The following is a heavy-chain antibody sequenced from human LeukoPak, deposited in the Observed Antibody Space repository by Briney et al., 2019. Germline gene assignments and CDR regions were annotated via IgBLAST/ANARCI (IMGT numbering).Heavy chain of an antibody. D-gene: IGHD3-3*01. CDR1: GFTFCSYW. CDR3: ARSISITIFGVVMAPYYYMDV. Sequence: PGGSLRLSCAGSGFTFCSYWMHWVRQAPGKVLVWVSRINSDGSSTSYADSVKGRFTISRDNAKNTLYLQMNSLRAEDTAVYYCARSISITIFGVVMAPYYYMDVWGKGTTVTVPS. CDR2: INSDGSST. J-gene: IGHJ6*03. V-gene: IGHV3-74*01.